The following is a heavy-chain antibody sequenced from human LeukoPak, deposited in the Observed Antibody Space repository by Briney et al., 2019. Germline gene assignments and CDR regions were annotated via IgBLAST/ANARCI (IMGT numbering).Heavy chain of an antibody. CDR2: INPKDGRT. V-gene: IGHV1-2*02. Sequence: DSVKVPCRASGYTFTGNYIHWVRQAPGQGLEWVGWINPKDGRTNYAQRFQDRVTMTRDTSISTAYMDLSSLRSDDTAVYYCARVIGGSSGDFWGQGTLVTVSS. J-gene: IGHJ4*02. CDR1: GYTFTGNY. CDR3: ARVIGGSSGDF. D-gene: IGHD2-15*01.